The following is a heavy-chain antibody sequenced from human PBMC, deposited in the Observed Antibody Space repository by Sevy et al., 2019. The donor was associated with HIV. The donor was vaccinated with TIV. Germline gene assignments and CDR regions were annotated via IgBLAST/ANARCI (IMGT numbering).Heavy chain of an antibody. V-gene: IGHV3-7*03. D-gene: IGHD3-10*01. Sequence: GGSLRLSCAASGFTFSSYWMSWVRQAPGKGLEWVANIKQDGSEKYYVDSVKGRFTISRDNAKNSLYLQMNSLRAEDTAVYYCARVKMVRGVMGRKYVRYFDYWGQGTLVTVSS. CDR1: GFTFSSYW. J-gene: IGHJ4*02. CDR3: ARVKMVRGVMGRKYVRYFDY. CDR2: IKQDGSEK.